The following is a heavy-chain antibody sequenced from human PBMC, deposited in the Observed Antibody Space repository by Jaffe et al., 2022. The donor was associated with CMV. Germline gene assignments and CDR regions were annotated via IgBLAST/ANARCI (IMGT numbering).Heavy chain of an antibody. CDR2: ISGSGGST. CDR1: GFTFSSYA. J-gene: IGHJ5*02. V-gene: IGHV3-23*01. CDR3: AKGLLGMEWPVVPNWFDP. D-gene: IGHD3-3*01. Sequence: EVQLLESGGGLVQPGGSLRLSCAASGFTFSSYAMSWVRQAPGKGLEWVSAISGSGGSTYYADSVKGRFTISRDNSKNTLYLQMNSLRAEDTAVYYCAKGLLGMEWPVVPNWFDPWGQGTLVTVSS.